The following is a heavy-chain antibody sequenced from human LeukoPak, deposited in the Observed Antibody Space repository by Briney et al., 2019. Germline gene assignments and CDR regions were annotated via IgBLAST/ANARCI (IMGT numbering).Heavy chain of an antibody. V-gene: IGHV3-23*01. CDR3: AKRKSGSPAMPIDY. D-gene: IGHD2-2*01. CDR2: ISGSGGST. J-gene: IGHJ4*02. Sequence: GEYLRLSCAASGFNFSCYAMSWVRQAPGNGLAWVSAISGSGGSTYYADSVKGRFTISRDNSKNTLYLQMNSLRAEDTAVYYCAKRKSGSPAMPIDYWGQGTLVTVSS. CDR1: GFNFSCYA.